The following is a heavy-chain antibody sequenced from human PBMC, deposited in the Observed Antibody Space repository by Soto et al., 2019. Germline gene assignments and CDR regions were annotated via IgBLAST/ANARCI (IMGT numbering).Heavy chain of an antibody. CDR2: SYYTGSS. V-gene: IGHV4-31*03. Sequence: PSETLSLTCTVSGGSISSGGYYWSWIRQHPGKGLEWVGYSYYTGSSYYNPSLKSRVTISVDASKNQLSLRLASVTAADTAVYYCARDLRGYSRYDYLDYWGQGIPDTVSS. CDR3: ARDLRGYSRYDYLDY. D-gene: IGHD5-12*01. CDR1: GGSISSGGYY. J-gene: IGHJ4*02.